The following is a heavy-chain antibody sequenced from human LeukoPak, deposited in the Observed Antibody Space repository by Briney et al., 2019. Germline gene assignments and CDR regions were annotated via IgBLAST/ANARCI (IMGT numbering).Heavy chain of an antibody. V-gene: IGHV1-24*01. CDR2: FPPENDVP. CDR3: ATLLDSFWSGHSVPPEDY. D-gene: IGHD3/OR15-3a*01. CDR1: ENRLTQLP. Sequence: ASVRVSCKLSENRLTQLPMHWVRQAPGEGLEWVGGFPPENDVPPYAQKFQGRVAMTTDTSTDTAYLELRSLRSDDTAVYFCATLLDSFWSGHSVPPEDYWGQGTLVTVSS. J-gene: IGHJ4*02.